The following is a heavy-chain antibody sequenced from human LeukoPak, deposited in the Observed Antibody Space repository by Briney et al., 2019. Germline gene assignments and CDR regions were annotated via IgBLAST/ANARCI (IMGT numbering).Heavy chain of an antibody. J-gene: IGHJ4*02. Sequence: SETLSLTCTVSGGTIISYYWSWIRQPAGKGLEWTGRIYTSGSTNYNPSLKSRVTMSVEKYKNQCSLKLSSVTAADTAVYYCARDLSYDSSGVWGQGTLVTVSS. CDR2: IYTSGST. D-gene: IGHD3-22*01. CDR1: GGTIISYY. CDR3: ARDLSYDSSGV. V-gene: IGHV4-4*07.